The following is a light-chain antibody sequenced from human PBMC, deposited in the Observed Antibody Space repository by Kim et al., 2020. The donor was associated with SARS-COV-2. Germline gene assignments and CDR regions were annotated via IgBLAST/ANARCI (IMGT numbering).Light chain of an antibody. CDR1: QSVSSRY. V-gene: IGKV3-20*01. J-gene: IGKJ1*01. Sequence: CPGERATRAGRARQSVSSRYLAWYQQKAGQAPRLLINGASNRATGIPDKFTASGSGTDFTLTISRREPEEFAVYYCQQYGSSPRTFGQGTKVEI. CDR3: QQYGSSPRT. CDR2: GAS.